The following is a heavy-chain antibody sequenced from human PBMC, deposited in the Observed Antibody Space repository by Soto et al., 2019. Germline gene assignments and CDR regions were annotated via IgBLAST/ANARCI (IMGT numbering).Heavy chain of an antibody. V-gene: IGHV1-3*01. D-gene: IGHD4-17*01. CDR3: ARDRTTSSTRRFDY. J-gene: IGHJ4*02. CDR2: ISGADGNT. Sequence: ASVKVSCKASGYSFTNYAIHWVRQAPGQRLEWMGWISGADGNTRYSPKFQGRLTISTDTSASTAYMELSSLRSEDTAVFYCARDRTTSSTRRFDYWGQATLVTVSS. CDR1: GYSFTNYA.